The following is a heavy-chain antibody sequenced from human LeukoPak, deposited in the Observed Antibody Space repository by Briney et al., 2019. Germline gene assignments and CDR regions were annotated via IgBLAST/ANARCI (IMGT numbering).Heavy chain of an antibody. CDR2: ISGSDGGT. V-gene: IGHV3-23*01. D-gene: IGHD3-16*01. CDR1: GFPFTTYA. J-gene: IGHJ4*02. Sequence: PGGSLRLSCAASGFPFTTYAMSWVRQAPGKGLEWVSAISGSDGGTHYADSVKGRFTISRDNSKNTVYLQMNTLRDEDTAVYYCARAVGPFDYWGQGTLVTVSS. CDR3: ARAVGPFDY.